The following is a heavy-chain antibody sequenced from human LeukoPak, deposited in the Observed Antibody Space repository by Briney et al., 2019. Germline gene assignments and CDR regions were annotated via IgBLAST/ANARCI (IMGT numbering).Heavy chain of an antibody. CDR2: ISGSGGST. CDR3: ARLVSSSPDPSYYYYYMDV. J-gene: IGHJ6*03. Sequence: GGSLRLSCAASGFTFSSYAMSWVRQAPGKGLEWVSAISGSGGSTYYADSVKGRFTISRDNSKNTLYLQMNSLRAEDTAVYYCARLVSSSPDPSYYYYYMDVWGKGTTVTVSS. D-gene: IGHD6-6*01. CDR1: GFTFSSYA. V-gene: IGHV3-23*01.